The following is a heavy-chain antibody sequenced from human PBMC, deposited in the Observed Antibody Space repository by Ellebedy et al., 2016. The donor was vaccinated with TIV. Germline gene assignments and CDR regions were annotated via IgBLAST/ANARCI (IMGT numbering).Heavy chain of an antibody. CDR3: ARTSGYSGNWGLDL. J-gene: IGHJ5*02. Sequence: PGGSLRLSCQVFGYSFTSYWVGWVRQMPGKGLEWMGIILPANSDIRYSPSFEGQVTISADKSISTAYLQWSSLKASDTAIYYCARTSGYSGNWGLDLWGQGTLVTVSS. CDR2: ILPANSDI. D-gene: IGHD6-13*01. V-gene: IGHV5-51*01. CDR1: GYSFTSYW.